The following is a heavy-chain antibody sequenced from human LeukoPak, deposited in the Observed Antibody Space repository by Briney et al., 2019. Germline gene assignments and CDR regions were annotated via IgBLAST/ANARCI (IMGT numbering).Heavy chain of an antibody. Sequence: PSRTLSLTCTVSGGSISSGGYYWSWIRQHPGKGLEWIGYMYYSGSTYYNPSLKSRVTISVDTSKNQFSLKLSSVTAADTAVYYCARDYSNYAFDIWGQGTMVTVSS. J-gene: IGHJ3*02. CDR1: GGSISSGGYY. CDR3: ARDYSNYAFDI. V-gene: IGHV4-31*03. CDR2: MYYSGST. D-gene: IGHD2-21*01.